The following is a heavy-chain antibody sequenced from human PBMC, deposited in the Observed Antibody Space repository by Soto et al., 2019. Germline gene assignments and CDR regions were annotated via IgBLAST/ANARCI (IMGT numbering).Heavy chain of an antibody. CDR2: INPSGGDT. CDR3: ARAGESGAYSELGDF. V-gene: IGHV1-46*01. Sequence: ASVKVSCKASGYSFTSHYMHWVRQAPGQGLEWVGVINPSGGDTVYAQKFQGRVTMTRDTSTSTVYMDLSSLRSDDTAVYYCARAGESGAYSELGDFWGQGTLVTVSS. CDR1: GYSFTSHY. J-gene: IGHJ4*02. D-gene: IGHD2-15*01.